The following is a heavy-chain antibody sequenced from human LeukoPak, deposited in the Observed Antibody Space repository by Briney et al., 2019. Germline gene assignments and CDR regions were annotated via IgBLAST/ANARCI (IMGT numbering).Heavy chain of an antibody. D-gene: IGHD3-22*01. CDR1: GGSLSSGGYS. CDR3: ARDYYDSSGYCVGDY. J-gene: IGHJ4*02. CDR2: IYHSGST. V-gene: IGHV4-30-2*01. Sequence: SETLSLTCALSGGSLSSGGYSWSWLRQPPGTGLEWIGYIYHSGSTYYNPSLKSRVTISVDRSKNQFSLKLSSVTAADTAVYYCARDYYDSSGYCVGDYWGQGTLVTVSS.